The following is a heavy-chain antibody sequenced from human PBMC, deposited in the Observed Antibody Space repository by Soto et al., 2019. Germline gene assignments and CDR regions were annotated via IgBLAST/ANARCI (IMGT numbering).Heavy chain of an antibody. CDR1: GFTFSSYS. CDR2: ISSSSSYI. D-gene: IGHD2-2*02. V-gene: IGHV3-21*01. CDR3: ARDLATIPAAISYFDY. Sequence: GGSLRLSCAASGFTFSSYSMNWVRQAPGKGLEWVSSISSSSSYIYYADSVKGRFTISRDNAKNSLYLQMNSLRAEDTAVYYCARDLATIPAAISYFDYWGQGTLVTVSS. J-gene: IGHJ4*02.